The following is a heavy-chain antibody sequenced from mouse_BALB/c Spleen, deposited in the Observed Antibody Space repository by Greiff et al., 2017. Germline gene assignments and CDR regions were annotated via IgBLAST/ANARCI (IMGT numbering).Heavy chain of an antibody. CDR1: GFSLTSYG. J-gene: IGHJ3*01. CDR3: ARKGIYDGPWFAY. V-gene: IGHV2-2*02. Sequence: QVQLQQSGPGLVQPSQSLSITCTVSGFSLTSYGVHWVRQSPGKGLEWLGVIWSGGSTDYNAAFISRLSISKDNSKSQVFFKMNSLQANDTAIYYWARKGIYDGPWFAYWGQGTLVTVSA. D-gene: IGHD2-3*01. CDR2: IWSGGST.